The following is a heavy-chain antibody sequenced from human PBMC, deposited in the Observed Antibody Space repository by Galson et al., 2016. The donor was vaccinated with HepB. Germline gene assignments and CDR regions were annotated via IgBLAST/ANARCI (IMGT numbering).Heavy chain of an antibody. CDR2: ISGSGGSI. CDR1: GFPFSTYG. Sequence: SLRLSCAASGFPFSTYGMSWVRQAPGKGPEWVSGISGSGGSIYSADAVKGRFTISRDNPKNTLYLQMNSLRADDTAVYYCAKKSLVAGTATYVFDNWGQGTLVTVSS. J-gene: IGHJ4*02. D-gene: IGHD6-19*01. V-gene: IGHV3-23*01. CDR3: AKKSLVAGTATYVFDN.